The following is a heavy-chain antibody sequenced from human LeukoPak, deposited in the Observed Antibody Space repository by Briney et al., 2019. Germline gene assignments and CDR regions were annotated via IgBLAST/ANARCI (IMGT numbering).Heavy chain of an antibody. CDR1: GGSISSSSYS. V-gene: IGHV4-31*03. CDR2: IYYSGST. CDR3: ASSRGDSSGYSPPEFDY. D-gene: IGHD3-22*01. J-gene: IGHJ4*02. Sequence: SETPSLTCTVSGGSISSSSYSWGWIRQPPGKGLEWIGYIYYSGSTYYNPSLKSRVTISVDTSKNQFSLKLSSVTAADTAVYYCASSRGDSSGYSPPEFDYWGQGTLVTVSS.